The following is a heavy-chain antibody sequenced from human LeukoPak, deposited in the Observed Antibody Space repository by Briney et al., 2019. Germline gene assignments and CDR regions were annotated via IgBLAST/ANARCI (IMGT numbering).Heavy chain of an antibody. D-gene: IGHD3/OR15-3a*01. CDR3: ARLDWSNWCFDL. CDR2: IYYTGST. J-gene: IGHJ2*01. CDR1: GGSISSGSYY. V-gene: IGHV4-39*01. Sequence: SETLSLTCAVSGGSISSGSYYWGWIRQPPGKGLEWIGSIYYTGSTYYNSSLKSRVTISVDTSKNQFSLNLSSVTAADTAVYYCARLDWSNWCFDLWGRGTLVIVSS.